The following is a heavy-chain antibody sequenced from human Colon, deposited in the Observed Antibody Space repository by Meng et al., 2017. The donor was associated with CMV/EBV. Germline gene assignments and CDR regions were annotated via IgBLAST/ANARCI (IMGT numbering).Heavy chain of an antibody. CDR2: INPNSGGT. CDR3: VQLLGIDY. D-gene: IGHD2-2*01. CDR1: GYTLTASY. Sequence: ASVQVSCKSSGYTLTASYFHWVRQAPGQGLEWLGWINPNSGGTNYAQKFQGRVTMTRDTSISTAYMELSRLRSDDTAVYYCVQLLGIDYWGQGTLVTVSS. J-gene: IGHJ4*02. V-gene: IGHV1-2*02.